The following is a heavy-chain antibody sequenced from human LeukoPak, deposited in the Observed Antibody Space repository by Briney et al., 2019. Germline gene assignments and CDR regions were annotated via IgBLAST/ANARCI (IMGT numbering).Heavy chain of an antibody. CDR2: IGPTGTDR. D-gene: IGHD1-14*01. J-gene: IGHJ4*02. V-gene: IGHV3-21*01. CDR1: GFTFSSCG. CDR3: APETIGRHYDY. Sequence: GGSLRLSCAASGFTFSSCGVNWVRQAPGNGLEWVSSIGPTGTDRYYADSVRGRFTISRDHAKNSMYLKMDSLRDEDTAVYYCAPETIGRHYDYWGQGTLLTVSS.